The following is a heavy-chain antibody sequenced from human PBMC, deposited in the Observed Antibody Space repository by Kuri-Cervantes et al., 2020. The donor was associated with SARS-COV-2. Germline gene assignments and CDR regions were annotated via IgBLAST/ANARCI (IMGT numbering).Heavy chain of an antibody. CDR2: IYYSGST. J-gene: IGHJ4*02. Sequence: GSLRLSCSVSGGFISSYYWSWIRQPPGKGLEWIGYIYYSGSTNYNPSLMSRLTMSVDTSNNQFSLKLNSVTAADTAVYYCAREGYCSSVSCFLFDYWGQGMLVTVSS. CDR3: AREGYCSSVSCFLFDY. D-gene: IGHD2-2*01. V-gene: IGHV4-59*12. CDR1: GGFISSYY.